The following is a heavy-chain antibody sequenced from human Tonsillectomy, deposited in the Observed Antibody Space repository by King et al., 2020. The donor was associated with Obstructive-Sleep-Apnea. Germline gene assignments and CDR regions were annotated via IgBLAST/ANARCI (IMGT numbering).Heavy chain of an antibody. D-gene: IGHD3-22*01. CDR3: ARGQGYYDSSGYIYYFDY. V-gene: IGHV3-13*04. CDR2: IGTAGDT. Sequence: VQLVESGGGLVQPGGSLRLSCAASGFTFSSYDMHWVRQATGKGLEWVSAIGTAGDTYYPGPVKGRFTIPRENAKNSLYLQMNSLRAGDTAVYYCARGQGYYDSSGYIYYFDYWGQGTLVTVSS. J-gene: IGHJ4*02. CDR1: GFTFSSYD.